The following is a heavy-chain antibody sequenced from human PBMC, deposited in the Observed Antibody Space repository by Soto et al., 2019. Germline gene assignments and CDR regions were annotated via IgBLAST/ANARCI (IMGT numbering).Heavy chain of an antibody. D-gene: IGHD5-12*01. CDR2: IYYSGST. CDR3: AITGVATISPYYYYYMDV. CDR1: GGSISSSSYY. V-gene: IGHV4-39*01. Sequence: SETLSLTCTVSGGSISSSSYYWGWIRQPPGKGLEWIGSIYYSGSTYYNPSLKSRVTISVDTSKNQFSLKLSSVTAADTAVYSCAITGVATISPYYYYYMDVWGKGTTVPVSS. J-gene: IGHJ6*03.